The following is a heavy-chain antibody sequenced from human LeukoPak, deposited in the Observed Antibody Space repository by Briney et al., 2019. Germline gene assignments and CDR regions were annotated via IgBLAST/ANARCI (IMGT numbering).Heavy chain of an antibody. D-gene: IGHD6-13*01. J-gene: IGHJ4*02. CDR1: GFTYSSYG. CDR3: ARAHPGYSSSWYFHFDY. CDR2: ISSRSSYI. V-gene: IGHV3-21*01. Sequence: GGSLRLSCAASGFTYSSYGMSWVRQAPGKGLEWVSSISSRSSYIYYADSVKGRFTISRDNAKNSLYLQMNSLRAEDTAVYYCARAHPGYSSSWYFHFDYWGQGTLVTVSS.